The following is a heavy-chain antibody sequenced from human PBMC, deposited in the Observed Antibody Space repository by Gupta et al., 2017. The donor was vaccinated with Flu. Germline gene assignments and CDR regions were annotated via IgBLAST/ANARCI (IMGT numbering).Heavy chain of an antibody. Sequence: MYWVRQGPGKGLEWVSGISWNGGSKGYADSVKGRFTIFRDNAQNSLYLVMSNLRVEDTALYYCAKAPRGDYYFYGMDVWGQGTTVTVSS. D-gene: IGHD3-16*01. V-gene: IGHV3-9*01. CDR2: ISWNGGSK. J-gene: IGHJ6*02. CDR3: AKAPRGDYYFYGMDV.